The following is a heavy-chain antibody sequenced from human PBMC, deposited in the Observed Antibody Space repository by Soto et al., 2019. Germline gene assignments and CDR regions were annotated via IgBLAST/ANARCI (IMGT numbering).Heavy chain of an antibody. Sequence: QITLKESGPTLVKPTQTLTLTCTFSGFSLSTSGVGVGWIRQPPGKALEWLALIYWDDDKRYSPSLKSRLTISNDSSKNHVVLTMTIMDPVDSATYSFAHRFAASGLSYYWGQGTLVTVSS. CDR2: IYWDDDK. J-gene: IGHJ4*02. CDR1: GFSLSTSGVG. CDR3: AHRFAASGLSYY. V-gene: IGHV2-5*02. D-gene: IGHD6-13*01.